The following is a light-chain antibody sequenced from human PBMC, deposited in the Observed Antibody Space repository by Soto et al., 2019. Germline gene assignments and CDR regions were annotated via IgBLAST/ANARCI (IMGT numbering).Light chain of an antibody. Sequence: EIVLTQSPGTLSLSPGERATLSCRASQSVSSNYLAWYQHKPGQAPRLLIYDASNRATGIPARFSGSGSGTDFTLTISSLEPEDFAVYYCQQRSNWPPITFGQGTRLEI. V-gene: IGKV3-11*01. CDR3: QQRSNWPPIT. CDR1: QSVSSNY. CDR2: DAS. J-gene: IGKJ5*01.